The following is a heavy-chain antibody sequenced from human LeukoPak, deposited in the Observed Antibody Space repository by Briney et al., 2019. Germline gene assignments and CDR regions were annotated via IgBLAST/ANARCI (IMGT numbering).Heavy chain of an antibody. CDR3: AKDTDSNPSDAFDI. J-gene: IGHJ3*02. V-gene: IGHV3-9*01. CDR1: GFTFDDYA. D-gene: IGHD4-11*01. Sequence: GGSLRLSCAASGFTFDDYAMHWVRQAPGKGLEWVSGISWNSGSIGYADSVKGRFTISRDNAKNSLYPQMNSLRAEDTALYYCAKDTDSNPSDAFDIWGQGTMVTVSS. CDR2: ISWNSGSI.